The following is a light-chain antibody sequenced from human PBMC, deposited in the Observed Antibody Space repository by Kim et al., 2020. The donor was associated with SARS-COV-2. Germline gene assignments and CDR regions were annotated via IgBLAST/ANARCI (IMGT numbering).Light chain of an antibody. V-gene: IGKV3-20*01. CDR1: QSVSSSY. Sequence: PGERATRSCRASQSVSSSYLAWYQQKPGQAPRLLIYGASSRATGIPDRFSGSGSGTDFTLTISRLEPEEFAVYYCQQYGSHLSGYTFGQGTKLEI. J-gene: IGKJ2*01. CDR3: QQYGSHLSGYT. CDR2: GAS.